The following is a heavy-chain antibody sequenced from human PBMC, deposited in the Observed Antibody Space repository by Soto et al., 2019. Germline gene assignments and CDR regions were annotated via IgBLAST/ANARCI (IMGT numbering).Heavy chain of an antibody. V-gene: IGHV1-24*01. J-gene: IGHJ5*02. CDR3: ATRKGYDFWSGYYTLNWFDP. CDR1: GYTLAELS. Sequence: GASVKVSCKVSGYTLAELSRQWVRQAPGKGLEWMGGFDPEDGETIYAQKFQGRVTMTEDTSTDTAYMELSSLRSEDTAVYYCATRKGYDFWSGYYTLNWFDPWGQGTLVTVSS. D-gene: IGHD3-3*01. CDR2: FDPEDGET.